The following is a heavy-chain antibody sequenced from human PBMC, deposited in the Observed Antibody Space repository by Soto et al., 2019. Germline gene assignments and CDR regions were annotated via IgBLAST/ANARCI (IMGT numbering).Heavy chain of an antibody. Sequence: PGGSLRLSCAASGVTFSSSAMTWVRQAPGKGLEWVSAISGSGGSTYYAESVKGRFTISRDNSKNTLYLQMNSLRAEDTVVYYCAKIFSGALAPYMDVWGKGTTVTVSS. CDR1: GVTFSSSA. J-gene: IGHJ6*03. CDR3: AKIFSGALAPYMDV. CDR2: ISGSGGST. V-gene: IGHV3-23*01.